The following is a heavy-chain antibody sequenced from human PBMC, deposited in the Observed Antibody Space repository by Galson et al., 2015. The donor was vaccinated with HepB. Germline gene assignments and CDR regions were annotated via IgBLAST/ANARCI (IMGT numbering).Heavy chain of an antibody. CDR1: GYTFTNYG. D-gene: IGHD2-15*01. J-gene: IGHJ3*02. V-gene: IGHV1-18*04. Sequence: SVKVSCKASGYTFTNYGISWVRQAPVQGLEWMGWISPYYGNTNYAQNVHLQGRVTMTADTSTSTVYMELKGLRSDDTAVYFCARDYYCSGGSCHDTFDIWGQGTMVTVSS. CDR2: ISPYYGNT. CDR3: ARDYYCSGGSCHDTFDI.